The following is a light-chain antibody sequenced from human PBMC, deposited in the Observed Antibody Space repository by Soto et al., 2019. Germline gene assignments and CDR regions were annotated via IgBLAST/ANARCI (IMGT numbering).Light chain of an antibody. CDR3: QQYGSSRT. CDR2: GVS. CDR1: QSVNSY. V-gene: IGKV3-20*01. Sequence: EFVLTQSPGTLSLSPGERASLSCRTSQSVNSYLAWYQQKPGQAPRLLIYGVSRRATGIPDRFSGSGSGTDFTLTISRLEPEDFAVYYCQQYGSSRTFGQGTKVEI. J-gene: IGKJ1*01.